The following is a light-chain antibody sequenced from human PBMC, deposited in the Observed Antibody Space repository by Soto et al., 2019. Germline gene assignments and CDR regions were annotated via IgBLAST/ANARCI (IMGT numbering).Light chain of an antibody. J-gene: IGLJ2*01. CDR3: SSYAGGNNLV. CDR2: EVT. V-gene: IGLV2-8*01. Sequence: QSALTQPPSASGSPGQSVTISCSGTSSDVGGYNYVSWYQQHPDKAPKLMISEVTKRPSGVPDRFSGSKSGNTASLTVSGLQADDEADYYCSSYAGGNNLVFGGGTKLTVL. CDR1: SSDVGGYNY.